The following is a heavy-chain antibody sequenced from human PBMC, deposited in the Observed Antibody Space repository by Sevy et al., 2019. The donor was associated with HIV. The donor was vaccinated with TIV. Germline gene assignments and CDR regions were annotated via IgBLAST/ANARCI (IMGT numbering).Heavy chain of an antibody. CDR2: MNPNSGNT. CDR3: ARPGVPVTVLDY. CDR1: GYTFTSYD. Sequence: ASVKVSCKASGYTFTSYDINWVRQATGQGLEWMGWMNPNSGNTGYAQKFQGRVTMTRNTSISTAYMELGSLGSEDTAVYYCARPGVPVTVLDYWGQGTLVTVSS. V-gene: IGHV1-8*01. J-gene: IGHJ4*02. D-gene: IGHD2-8*01.